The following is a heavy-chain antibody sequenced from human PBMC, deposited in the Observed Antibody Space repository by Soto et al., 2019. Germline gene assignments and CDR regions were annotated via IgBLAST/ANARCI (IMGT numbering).Heavy chain of an antibody. J-gene: IGHJ6*02. V-gene: IGHV3-21*01. D-gene: IGHD6-13*01. CDR2: ISSSSSYM. CDR3: VREGEAAAGPKGDYYYYYGMDV. CDR1: GFTFSSYS. Sequence: EVQLVESGGGLVKPGGSLRLSCAASGFTFSSYSMNWVRQAPGKGLEWVSSISSSSSYMYYADSVKGRFTISRDNAKNSLYLEMNSLRAEDTAVYYCVREGEAAAGPKGDYYYYYGMDVWGQGTTVTVSS.